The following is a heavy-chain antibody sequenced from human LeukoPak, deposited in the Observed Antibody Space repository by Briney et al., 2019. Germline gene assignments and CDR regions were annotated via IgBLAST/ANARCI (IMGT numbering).Heavy chain of an antibody. V-gene: IGHV4-59*05. CDR2: IYYSGST. D-gene: IGHD6-6*01. Sequence: SETLSLTCTVSGGSISSYYWSWIRQPAGKGLEWIGRIYYSGSTYYNPSLKSRVTISVDTSKNQFSLKLSSMTAADTAVYYCARHGAPRPNYFDDWGQGTLVTVSS. J-gene: IGHJ4*02. CDR3: ARHGAPRPNYFDD. CDR1: GGSISSYY.